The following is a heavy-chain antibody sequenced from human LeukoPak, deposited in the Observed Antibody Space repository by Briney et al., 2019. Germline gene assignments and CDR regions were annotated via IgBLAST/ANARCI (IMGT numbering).Heavy chain of an antibody. J-gene: IGHJ4*02. CDR3: AKVVGETRRAGFDY. CDR2: VSGNGAYT. Sequence: PGRSLRLSCAASGFTFSSYAMTWVRQAPGKGLEWVSGVSGNGAYTYYTDSVKGRFTISRENSKNTLYLQMNSLRAEDTAVYYCAKVVGETRRAGFDYWGQGILVTVSS. CDR1: GFTFSSYA. V-gene: IGHV3-23*01. D-gene: IGHD1-26*01.